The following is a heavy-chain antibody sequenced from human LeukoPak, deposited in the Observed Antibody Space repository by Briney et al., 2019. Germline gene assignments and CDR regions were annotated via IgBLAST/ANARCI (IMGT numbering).Heavy chain of an antibody. CDR3: ARMDLGATAFDY. CDR2: IIPIFGTA. J-gene: IGHJ4*02. D-gene: IGHD1-26*01. Sequence: AASVKVSCQASGGTFSSYAISWVRQAPGQGLEWMGGIIPIFGTANYAHKFQGRVTITTHESTSTAYMELSSLRSEDTAVYYCARMDLGATAFDYWGQGTLVTPSS. V-gene: IGHV1-69*05. CDR1: GGTFSSYA.